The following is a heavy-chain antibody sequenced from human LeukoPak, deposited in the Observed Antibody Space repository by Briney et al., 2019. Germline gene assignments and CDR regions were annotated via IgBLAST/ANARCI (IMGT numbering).Heavy chain of an antibody. CDR3: ARGNAN. CDR2: ISYSGST. CDR1: GGSINSYY. Sequence: PSETLSLTCTVSGGSINSYYWSWIRQPPGKGLEWIGYISYSGSTNYNPSLKSRVTISVDTSKNLFFLKLTSVTAADTALYYFARGNANWGQGTLVTVS. J-gene: IGHJ4*02. V-gene: IGHV4-59*01.